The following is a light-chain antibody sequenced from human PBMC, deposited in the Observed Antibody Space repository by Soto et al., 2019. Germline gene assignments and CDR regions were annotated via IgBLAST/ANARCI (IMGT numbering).Light chain of an antibody. J-gene: IGKJ4*01. CDR1: QSISSW. CDR2: KAS. V-gene: IGKV1-5*03. CDR3: QQFNDYPLT. Sequence: DIQMTQSPSTLSASVGDRVTITCRASQSISSWLAWYQQKPWKAPKLLIYKASSLESGVPSSFSGSGSGTEFTLTISSLQPDDFATYYCQQFNDYPLTFGGGTKVEIK.